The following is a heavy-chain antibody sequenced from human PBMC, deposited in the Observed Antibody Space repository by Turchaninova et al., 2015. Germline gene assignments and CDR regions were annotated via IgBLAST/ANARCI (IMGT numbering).Heavy chain of an antibody. D-gene: IGHD2-15*01. CDR3: ARDSSVDPYYHGMAV. J-gene: IGHJ6*02. CDR2: INAGNGNT. V-gene: IGHV1-3*01. Sequence: QVQLVPSGAAMKKPGASVKSSCRASGCTITRDAMHWVRQAPGQRVECMGWINAGNGNTKDSQKFQGRVTITRDTSASTAYMELSSLRSEDTAVYYCARDSSVDPYYHGMAVWGQGTTVTVSS. CDR1: GCTITRDA.